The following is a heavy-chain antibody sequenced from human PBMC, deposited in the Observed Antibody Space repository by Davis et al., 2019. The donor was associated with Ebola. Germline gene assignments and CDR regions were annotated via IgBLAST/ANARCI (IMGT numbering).Heavy chain of an antibody. V-gene: IGHV3-9*01. Sequence: SLKISCAASGFTFDDYAMHWVRQAPGKGLEWVSGISWNSGSIGYADSVKGRFTISRDNAKNSLYLQMNSLRAEDTAVYYCARDHIGAGMDVWGKGTTVTVSS. J-gene: IGHJ6*04. CDR1: GFTFDDYA. CDR2: ISWNSGSI. D-gene: IGHD3-3*01. CDR3: ARDHIGAGMDV.